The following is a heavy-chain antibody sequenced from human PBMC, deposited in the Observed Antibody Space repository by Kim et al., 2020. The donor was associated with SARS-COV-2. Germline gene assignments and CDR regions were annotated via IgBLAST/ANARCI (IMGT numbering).Heavy chain of an antibody. CDR3: ASRKRSSGWFYYFDY. V-gene: IGHV3-48*03. D-gene: IGHD6-19*01. J-gene: IGHJ4*02. Sequence: DSVKGRYTLSRDNAKNSRYLQMNGLRAEDTAVYYCASRKRSSGWFYYFDYWGQGTLVTVSS.